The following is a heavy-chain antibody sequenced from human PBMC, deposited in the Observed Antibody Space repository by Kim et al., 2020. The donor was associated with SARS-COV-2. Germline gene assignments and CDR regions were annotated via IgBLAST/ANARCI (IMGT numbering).Heavy chain of an antibody. J-gene: IGHJ4*02. CDR1: GFTFSSYA. Sequence: GGSLRLSCAASGFTFSSYAMSWVRQAPGKGLEWVSSLSDSAGSTYYADSVKGRFTISRDNSKNTLYLQMNSLRAEDTAVYYCATAQTTGFYWLLGYWGQGTLVTVSS. V-gene: IGHV3-23*01. CDR3: ATAQTTGFYWLLGY. D-gene: IGHD3-9*01. CDR2: LSDSAGST.